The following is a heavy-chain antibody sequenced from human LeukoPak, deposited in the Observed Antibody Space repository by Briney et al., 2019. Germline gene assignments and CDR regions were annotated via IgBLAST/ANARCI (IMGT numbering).Heavy chain of an antibody. CDR2: IYYSGST. CDR1: GGSISSYY. Sequence: SETLSLTCTVSGGSISSYYWSWIRQPPGKGLEWIGYIYYSGSTNYNPSLKSRVTISVDTSKYQFSLKLSSVTAADTAVYYCARESPRAVDYWGQGTLVTVSS. J-gene: IGHJ4*02. CDR3: ARESPRAVDY. D-gene: IGHD1-26*01. V-gene: IGHV4-59*01.